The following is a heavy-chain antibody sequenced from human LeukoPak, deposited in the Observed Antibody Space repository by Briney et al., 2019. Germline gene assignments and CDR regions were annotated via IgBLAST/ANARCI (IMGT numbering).Heavy chain of an antibody. D-gene: IGHD3-10*01. V-gene: IGHV1-2*02. CDR1: GYTFTGYY. Sequence: GASVKVSCKASGYTFTGYYMHWVRQAPGQGLEWMGWINPNSGGTNYAQKFQGRVTMTRDTSISTAYMELSRLRSDDTAVYYCARGLRYYGSGSYYGFDYWGQGTLVTVSS. J-gene: IGHJ4*02. CDR3: ARGLRYYGSGSYYGFDY. CDR2: INPNSGGT.